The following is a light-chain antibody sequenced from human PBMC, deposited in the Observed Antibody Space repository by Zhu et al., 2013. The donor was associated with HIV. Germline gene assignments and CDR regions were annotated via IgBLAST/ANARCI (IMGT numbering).Light chain of an antibody. CDR1: QFVGSST. Sequence: DIVLTQSPGTLSLSPGDTATLSCRASQFVGSSTFLAWYQQRPGQSPRLLIYGATTRATGIPVRFSGSGSGTEFTLTISSLQSEDFAVYYCQQYSDWPTFGQGTKVEIK. CDR3: QQYSDWPT. V-gene: IGKV3-15*01. J-gene: IGKJ1*01. CDR2: GAT.